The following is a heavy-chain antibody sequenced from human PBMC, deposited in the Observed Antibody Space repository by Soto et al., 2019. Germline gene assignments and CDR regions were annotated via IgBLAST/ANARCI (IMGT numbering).Heavy chain of an antibody. Sequence: QVQLVQSGAEVKKPGSSVKVSCKASGGTFSSYSINWVRQAPGQGLEWMGEIIPIFGTANYAQKFQGRVTITADESTSTAYMALGSLRSEDTAVYYCARDGGRHSGGMDYWGQGTLVTVSS. V-gene: IGHV1-69*01. CDR2: IIPIFGTA. CDR1: GGTFSSYS. J-gene: IGHJ4*02. D-gene: IGHD1-26*01. CDR3: ARDGGRHSGGMDY.